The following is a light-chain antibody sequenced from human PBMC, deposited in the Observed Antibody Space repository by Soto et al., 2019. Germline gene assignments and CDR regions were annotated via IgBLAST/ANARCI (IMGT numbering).Light chain of an antibody. CDR3: QQRSNWPWT. J-gene: IGKJ1*01. CDR1: QSVSSY. CDR2: DTS. V-gene: IGKV3-11*01. Sequence: EIVLTQSPGTLSLSPGERATLSCRASQSVSSYLAWYQQKPGRAPRLLIFDTSNRATGIPARFSGSGSATDFTLTINSLEPEDFAVYYCQQRSNWPWTFGQGTKVDIK.